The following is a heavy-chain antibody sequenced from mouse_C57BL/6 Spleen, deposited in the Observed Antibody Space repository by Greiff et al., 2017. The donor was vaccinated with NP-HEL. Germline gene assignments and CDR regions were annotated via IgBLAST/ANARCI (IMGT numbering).Heavy chain of an antibody. CDR1: GYTFTDYE. J-gene: IGHJ1*03. CDR3: TRSPYYDGSSYGYFDV. Sequence: QVQLQQSGAELVRPGASVTLSCKASGYTFTDYEMHWVKQTPVHGLEWIGAIDPETGGTAYNQKFKGKAILTADKSSSTAYMELRSLTSEDSAVYYCTRSPYYDGSSYGYFDVWGTGTTVTVSS. V-gene: IGHV1-15*01. D-gene: IGHD1-1*01. CDR2: IDPETGGT.